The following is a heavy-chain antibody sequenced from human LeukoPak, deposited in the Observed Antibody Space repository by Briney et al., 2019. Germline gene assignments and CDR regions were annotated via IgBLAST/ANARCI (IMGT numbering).Heavy chain of an antibody. CDR1: GFTFSSYG. V-gene: IGHV3-30*02. CDR3: ARDPYYYDTYFDY. J-gene: IGHJ4*02. Sequence: GGSLRLSCAASGFTFSSYGMHWVRQAPGKGLEWVAFVRYDGSEKYYADSVKGRFTISRDNAKNSLYLQMNSLRAEDTALYYCARDPYYYDTYFDYWGQGTLVTVSS. CDR2: VRYDGSEK. D-gene: IGHD3-22*01.